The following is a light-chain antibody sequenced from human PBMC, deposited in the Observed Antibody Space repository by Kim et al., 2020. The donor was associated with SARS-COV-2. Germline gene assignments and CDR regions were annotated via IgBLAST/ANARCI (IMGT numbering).Light chain of an antibody. CDR3: QQYNNWPPLT. V-gene: IGKV3-15*01. Sequence: EIVMTQSPATLSVSPGERATLSCRASQSVRSRLAWYQQRPGQAPRLLIYDASTRATGIPARFSGSGSGTEFTLTISSLQSEDFLVYYCQQYNNWPPLTFGGGTKVDIK. J-gene: IGKJ4*01. CDR1: QSVRSR. CDR2: DAS.